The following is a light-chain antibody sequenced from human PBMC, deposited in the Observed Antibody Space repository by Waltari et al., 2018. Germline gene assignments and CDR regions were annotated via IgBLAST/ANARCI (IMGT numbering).Light chain of an antibody. Sequence: EIVMTPSPATLSVSPGEGATLTCSASQSISSNLAWYQQKPGQAPRLLIYSASARATGVPARFSGSVSGTEFTLTISSLQSEDFAVYYCQQYNNWPLTFGGGTKVEIK. V-gene: IGKV3-15*01. J-gene: IGKJ4*01. CDR2: SAS. CDR3: QQYNNWPLT. CDR1: QSISSN.